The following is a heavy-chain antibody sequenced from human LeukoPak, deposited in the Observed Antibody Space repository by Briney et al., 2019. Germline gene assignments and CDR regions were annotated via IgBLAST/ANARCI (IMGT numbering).Heavy chain of an antibody. J-gene: IGHJ6*02. CDR2: IIPIFGTA. D-gene: IGHD5-24*01. V-gene: IGHV1-69*13. CDR1: GYTFTSYY. Sequence: EASVKVSCKASGYTFTSYYMHWVRQAPGQGLEWMGGIIPIFGTANYAQKFQGRVTITADESTSTAYMELSSLRSEDTAVYYCARDLGRDGYKKYYYYGMDVWGQGTTVTVSS. CDR3: ARDLGRDGYKKYYYYGMDV.